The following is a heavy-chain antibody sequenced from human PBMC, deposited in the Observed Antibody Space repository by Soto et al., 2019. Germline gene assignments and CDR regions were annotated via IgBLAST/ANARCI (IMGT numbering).Heavy chain of an antibody. CDR1: GCSFSFDSHA. V-gene: IGHV3-30-3*02. J-gene: IGHJ4*02. CDR2: ISCDGGNR. Sequence: QVQLVESGAGVVQPGRSLRLSCVASGCSFSFDSHALNWVRQAPGKGLAWVAVISCDGGNRVYADSVKGRFNISRDKSKDTLHMEMSILRTGNTAEYYGAKRAAVAGAHLVSWGQGTLVSVSS. CDR3: AKRAAVAGAHLVS. D-gene: IGHD6-19*01.